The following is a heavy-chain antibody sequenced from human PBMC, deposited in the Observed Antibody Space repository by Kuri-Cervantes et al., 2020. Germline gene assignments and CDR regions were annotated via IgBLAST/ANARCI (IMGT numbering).Heavy chain of an antibody. V-gene: IGHV3-49*03. CDR3: TTDRYYYVAIYYFDY. CDR1: GFTFGDYA. Sequence: GGSLRLSCTASGFTFGDYAMSWFRQAPGKGLEWVGFIRSKAYGGTTEYAASVKGRFTISRDDSKNTLYLQMNSLKTEDTAVYYCTTDRYYYVAIYYFDYWGQGTLVTVSS. J-gene: IGHJ4*02. CDR2: IRSKAYGGTT. D-gene: IGHD3-10*02.